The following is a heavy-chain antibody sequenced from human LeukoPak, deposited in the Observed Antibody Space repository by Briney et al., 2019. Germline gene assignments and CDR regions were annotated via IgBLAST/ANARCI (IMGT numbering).Heavy chain of an antibody. J-gene: IGHJ4*02. Sequence: PSETLSLTCTVSGGSISSYYWSWIRQPPGKGLEWIGYIYYSGSTNYNPSLKSRVTISVDTSKSQFSLKLSSVTAADTAVYYCARSDYSNFWGHFDYWGQGTLVTVSS. CDR3: ARSDYSNFWGHFDY. CDR2: IYYSGST. V-gene: IGHV4-59*01. D-gene: IGHD4-11*01. CDR1: GGSISSYY.